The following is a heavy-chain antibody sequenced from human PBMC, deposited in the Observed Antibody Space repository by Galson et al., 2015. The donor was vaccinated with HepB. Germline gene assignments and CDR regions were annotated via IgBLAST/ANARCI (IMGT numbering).Heavy chain of an antibody. J-gene: IGHJ6*02. V-gene: IGHV6-1*01. D-gene: IGHD6-19*01. CDR3: AGGKRESSGWAYYYYYGMDV. CDR2: TYYRSKWYN. CDR1: GDSVSSNSAA. Sequence: CAISGDSVSSNSAAWNWIRQSPSRGLEWLGRTYYRSKWYNDYAVSVKSRITINPDTSKNQFSLQLNSVTPEDTAVYYCAGGKRESSGWAYYYYYGMDVWGQGTTVTVSS.